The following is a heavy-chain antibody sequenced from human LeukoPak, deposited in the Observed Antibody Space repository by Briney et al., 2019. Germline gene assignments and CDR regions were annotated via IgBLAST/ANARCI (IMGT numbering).Heavy chain of an antibody. Sequence: SETLSLTCTVSGGSISSYYWSWIRQPAGKGLEWIGRIYTSGSTNYNPSLKSRVTMSVDTSKNQFSLKLSSVTAADTAVYYCARLSAGVALAYCGGDCYYPDYWGQGTLVTVSS. V-gene: IGHV4-4*07. D-gene: IGHD2-21*01. CDR3: ARLSAGVALAYCGGDCYYPDY. CDR1: GGSISSYY. CDR2: IYTSGST. J-gene: IGHJ4*02.